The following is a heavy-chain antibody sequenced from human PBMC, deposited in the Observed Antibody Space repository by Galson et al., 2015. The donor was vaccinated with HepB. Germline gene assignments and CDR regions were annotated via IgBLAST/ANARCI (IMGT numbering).Heavy chain of an antibody. CDR3: AKPQEVAPNWYFDL. CDR1: GFMFSSYA. CDR2: ISVSGGST. V-gene: IGHV3-23*01. D-gene: IGHD5-12*01. J-gene: IGHJ2*01. Sequence: SLRLSCAASGFMFSSYAMSWVRQAPGKGLEWVSTISVSGGSTYYAGSVKGRFTISRDNSMNTLFLQMNSLGAEDTAVYYCAKPQEVAPNWYFDLWGRGTLVTVSS.